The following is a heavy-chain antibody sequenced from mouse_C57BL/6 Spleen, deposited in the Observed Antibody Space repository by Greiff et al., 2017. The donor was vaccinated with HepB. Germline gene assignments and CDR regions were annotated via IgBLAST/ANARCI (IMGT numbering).Heavy chain of an antibody. Sequence: VQVVESGEGLVKPGGSLQLSCAASGFTFSSYAMSWVRQTPEKRLEWVAYISSGGDYIYYADTVKGRFTISRDNARNTLYLQMSSLKSEDTAMYYCTRDRDLLWPSWFAYWGQGTLVTVSA. D-gene: IGHD2-1*01. CDR1: GFTFSSYA. CDR2: ISSGGDYI. V-gene: IGHV5-9-1*02. CDR3: TRDRDLLWPSWFAY. J-gene: IGHJ3*01.